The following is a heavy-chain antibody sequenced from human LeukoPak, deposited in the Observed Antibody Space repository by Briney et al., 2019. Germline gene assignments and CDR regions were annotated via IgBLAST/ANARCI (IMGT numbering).Heavy chain of an antibody. D-gene: IGHD6-13*01. CDR1: GGSFSGYY. CDR3: ARADYSSTWFHDYYYMDV. CDR2: INHSGST. V-gene: IGHV4-34*01. J-gene: IGHJ6*03. Sequence: PSETLSLTCAVYGGSFSGYYWSWIRQPPGKGLEWIGEINHSGSTNYNPSLKSRVTISVDTSKNQFSLKLSSVTAADTAVYYCARADYSSTWFHDYYYMDVWGKGTTVTASS.